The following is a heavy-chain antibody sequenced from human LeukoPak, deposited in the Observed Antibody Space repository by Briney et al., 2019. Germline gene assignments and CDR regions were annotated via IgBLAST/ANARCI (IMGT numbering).Heavy chain of an antibody. V-gene: IGHV1-2*02. CDR2: INPNSGGT. CDR3: ARVYYYDSSGFDY. Sequence: ASVKVSCKASGYTFTGYYMHWVRQAPGQGLEWMGWINPNSGGTNYAQKFQGRVTMTRDTSISTAYMELSRLRSDDTAVYYCARVYYYDSSGFDYWGQGSLVTVSS. CDR1: GYTFTGYY. J-gene: IGHJ4*02. D-gene: IGHD3-22*01.